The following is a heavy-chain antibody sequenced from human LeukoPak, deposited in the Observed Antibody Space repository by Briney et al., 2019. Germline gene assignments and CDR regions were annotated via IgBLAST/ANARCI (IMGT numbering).Heavy chain of an antibody. D-gene: IGHD3-16*01. CDR1: GFTFSSYS. CDR2: ISSSSSYI. V-gene: IGHV3-21*01. Sequence: GGSLRLSCAASGFTFSSYSMNRVRQAPGKGLEWVSSISSSSSYIYYADSVKGRFTISRDNAKNSLYLQMNSLRAEDTAVYYCARDSSVSGGENWFDPWGQGTLVTVSS. CDR3: ARDSSVSGGENWFDP. J-gene: IGHJ5*02.